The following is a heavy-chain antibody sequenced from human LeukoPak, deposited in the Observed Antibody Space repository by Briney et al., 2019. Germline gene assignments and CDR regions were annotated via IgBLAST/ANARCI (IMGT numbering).Heavy chain of an antibody. D-gene: IGHD3-3*01. Sequence: PGGSLRLSCAASGFTFSSYSMNWVRQAPGKGLEWVSSISSSSSYIYYADSVKGRFTISRDNAKNSLYLQMNSLRAEDTAVYYCARDGYYDFWSGSRTKTYYYYYMDVWGKGTTVTVSS. V-gene: IGHV3-21*01. CDR2: ISSSSSYI. CDR1: GFTFSSYS. CDR3: ARDGYYDFWSGSRTKTYYYYYMDV. J-gene: IGHJ6*03.